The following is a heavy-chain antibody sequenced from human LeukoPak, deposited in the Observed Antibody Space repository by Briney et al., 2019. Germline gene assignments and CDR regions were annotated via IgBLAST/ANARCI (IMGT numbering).Heavy chain of an antibody. V-gene: IGHV4-34*01. CDR1: GGSFSGYY. CDR3: ARWGPTPFDY. CDR2: INHSGST. Sequence: SETLSLTCAVYGGSFSGYYWSWIRQPPGKGLEWIGEINHSGSTNYNPSLKSRVTISVDTSKNQFSLKLSSVTAADTAVYYCARWGPTPFDYWGQGTLVTVSS. J-gene: IGHJ4*02. D-gene: IGHD1-26*01.